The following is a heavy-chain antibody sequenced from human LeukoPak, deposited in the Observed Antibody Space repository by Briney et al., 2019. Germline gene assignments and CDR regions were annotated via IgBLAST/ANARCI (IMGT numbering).Heavy chain of an antibody. CDR2: ISAYNGNT. D-gene: IGHD6-19*01. Sequence: ASVKVSCKASGYTFTSYGISWVRQAPGQGLEWMGWISAYNGNTNYAQKLQGRVTMTTDTSTSTAYMELRSLRSDDTAVYYCARSATKYGSGWYGVDYWGQGTLVTVSS. V-gene: IGHV1-18*01. J-gene: IGHJ4*02. CDR3: ARSATKYGSGWYGVDY. CDR1: GYTFTSYG.